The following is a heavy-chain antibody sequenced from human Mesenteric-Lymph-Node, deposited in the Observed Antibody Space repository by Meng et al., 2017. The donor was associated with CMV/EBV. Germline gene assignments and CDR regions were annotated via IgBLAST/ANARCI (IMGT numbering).Heavy chain of an antibody. CDR1: GFTFSDYN. CDR2: IRSGSPYI. D-gene: IGHD5-24*01. V-gene: IGHV3-21*01. CDR3: VRDSANTISTSPFFYYGMNV. J-gene: IGHJ6*02. Sequence: GGSLRLSCEASGFTFSDYNMNWVRQSPGKGLEWVSSIRSGSPYIYYADSVKGRFISSTDNAKNSLYLQMNSLRAEDTAVYYCVRDSANTISTSPFFYYGMNVWGQGTTVTVSS.